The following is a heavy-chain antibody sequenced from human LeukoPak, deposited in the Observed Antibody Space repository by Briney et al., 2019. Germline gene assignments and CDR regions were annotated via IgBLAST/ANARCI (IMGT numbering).Heavy chain of an antibody. CDR2: IYYSGST. V-gene: IGHV4-59*12. J-gene: IGHJ6*02. CDR1: GGSISSYY. Sequence: SETLSLTCTVSGGSISSYYWSWIRQPPGKGLEWIGYIYYSGSTYYNPSLKSRVTISVDRSKNQFSLKLSSVTAADTAVYYCARAFYGMDVWGQGTTVTVSS. CDR3: ARAFYGMDV.